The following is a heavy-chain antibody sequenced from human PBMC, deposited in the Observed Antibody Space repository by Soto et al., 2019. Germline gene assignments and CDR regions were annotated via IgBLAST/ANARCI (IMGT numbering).Heavy chain of an antibody. D-gene: IGHD2-2*01. Sequence: GASVTVSCKASGGTFSSYAISWVRQTPGQGLEWMGGIIANFGTANYAQKFQGRVTITADESTSTAYMELSSLRSEDTAVYYCASSTDIVVVPAAAYYYYYGMDVWGQGTTVTVSS. CDR1: GGTFSSYA. J-gene: IGHJ6*02. V-gene: IGHV1-69*13. CDR3: ASSTDIVVVPAAAYYYYYGMDV. CDR2: IIANFGTA.